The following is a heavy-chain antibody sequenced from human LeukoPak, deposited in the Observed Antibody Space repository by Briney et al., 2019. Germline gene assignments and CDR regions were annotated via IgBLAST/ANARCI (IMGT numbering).Heavy chain of an antibody. J-gene: IGHJ4*02. V-gene: IGHV3-30*01. Sequence: GGSLRLSCAASGFTFSSYAMHWVRQAQGKGLEWGAVISYDGSNKYYADSVKGRFTISRDNSKNTLYLQMNSLRAEDTAVYYCARGEYYYDSSGYLDYWGQGTLVTVSS. CDR1: GFTFSSYA. CDR2: ISYDGSNK. CDR3: ARGEYYYDSSGYLDY. D-gene: IGHD3-22*01.